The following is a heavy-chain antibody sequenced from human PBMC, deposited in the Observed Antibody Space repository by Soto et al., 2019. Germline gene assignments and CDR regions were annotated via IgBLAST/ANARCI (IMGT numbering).Heavy chain of an antibody. V-gene: IGHV3-74*01. CDR3: ARDRRAEIVVVPAASNRFDP. CDR2: ISGDGSST. Sequence: GGSLRLSCAAYGFTFSSYWMHWVRQAPGKGRVWVSRISGDGSSTTYEDSEKGRFTISRDNAKNTLYLQMNSLRVEDTAVYYCARDRRAEIVVVPAASNRFDPWGQGTLVTVSS. D-gene: IGHD2-2*01. J-gene: IGHJ5*02. CDR1: GFTFSSYW.